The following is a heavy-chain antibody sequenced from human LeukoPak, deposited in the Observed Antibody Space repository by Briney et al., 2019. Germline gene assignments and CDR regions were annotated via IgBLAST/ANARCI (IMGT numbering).Heavy chain of an antibody. CDR1: GFTFSSYG. J-gene: IGHJ3*02. D-gene: IGHD3-22*01. CDR2: ISGSGGST. CDR3: AKDVFYYDSSGYYYAPDAFDI. Sequence: GGSLRLSCAASGFTFSSYGMSWVRQAPGKGLEWVSAISGSGGSTYYADSVKGRFTISRDNSKNTLYLQMNSLRAEDTAVYYCAKDVFYYDSSGYYYAPDAFDIWGQGTMVTVSS. V-gene: IGHV3-23*01.